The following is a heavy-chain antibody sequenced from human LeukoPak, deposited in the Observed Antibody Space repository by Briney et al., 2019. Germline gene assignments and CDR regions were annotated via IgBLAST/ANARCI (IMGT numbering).Heavy chain of an antibody. CDR1: GFTFSSYG. V-gene: IGHV3-30*03. J-gene: IGHJ3*02. D-gene: IGHD3-22*01. CDR3: ARDPYDSSGYYFDDAFDI. Sequence: PGRSLRLSCAASGFTFSSYGIHWVRQAPGKGLERVAVISYDGSNKYYADSVKGRFTISRDNSKNTLYLQMNSLRAEDTAVYYCARDPYDSSGYYFDDAFDIWGQGTMVTVSS. CDR2: ISYDGSNK.